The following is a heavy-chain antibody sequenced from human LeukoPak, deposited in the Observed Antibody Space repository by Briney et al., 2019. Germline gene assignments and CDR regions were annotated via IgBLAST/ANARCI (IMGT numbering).Heavy chain of an antibody. J-gene: IGHJ4*02. CDR3: ARQRGYNYGYDDY. V-gene: IGHV1-8*01. Sequence: ASVKVSCKASGYTFTSYDINWVRQATGQGLEWMGWMNPNSGNTGYAQKFQGRVTMTRNTSIRTAYMELSSLTSEDTAVYYCARQRGYNYGYDDYWGQGTLVTVSS. CDR1: GYTFTSYD. CDR2: MNPNSGNT. D-gene: IGHD5-18*01.